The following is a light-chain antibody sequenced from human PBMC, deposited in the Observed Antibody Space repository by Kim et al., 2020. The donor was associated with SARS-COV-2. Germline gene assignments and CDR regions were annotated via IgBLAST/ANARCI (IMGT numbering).Light chain of an antibody. CDR1: SLRHYY. CDR3: QSRDSSGKVV. Sequence: SSELTQDPAVSVALGQTVSITCQGDSLRHYYVSWYQRRPGQAPILFIYGKNNRPSGIPDRLSGSSSGNTASLTITGAQAEDETDYYCQSRDSSGKVVFGGGTKLTVL. CDR2: GKN. J-gene: IGLJ2*01. V-gene: IGLV3-19*01.